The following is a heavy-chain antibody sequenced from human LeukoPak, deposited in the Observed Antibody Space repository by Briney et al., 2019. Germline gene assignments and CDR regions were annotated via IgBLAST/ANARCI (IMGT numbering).Heavy chain of an antibody. V-gene: IGHV3-21*01. CDR3: ARTSGESTAALRAPFDY. J-gene: IGHJ4*02. CDR2: ISSSSGYK. D-gene: IGHD6-6*01. Sequence: GGSLRLSCAVSGFTFSSYSMTWVRQAPGKGLEWVSSISSSSGYKYYADSVKGRFTISRDNAKNSLYLQMDSLRAEDAAVYYCARTSGESTAALRAPFDYWGQGTLATVSS. CDR1: GFTFSSYS.